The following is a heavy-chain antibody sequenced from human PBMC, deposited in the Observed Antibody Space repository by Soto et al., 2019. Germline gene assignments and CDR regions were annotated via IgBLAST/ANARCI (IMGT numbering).Heavy chain of an antibody. CDR1: GDSISSGDYY. J-gene: IGHJ4*02. Sequence: QVQLQESGPGLVQPSQTRSLTCTVSGDSISSGDYYWSWVRQSPGKGLDWIGCIYYSGTTYYNPSLETRLTMSVDTSKNHFSLRLSPVTAEDTAMYFCARDFRRYSSSSGPLEYCGQGPLVTVSS. V-gene: IGHV4-30-4*01. D-gene: IGHD6-6*01. CDR2: IYYSGTT. CDR3: ARDFRRYSSSSGPLEY.